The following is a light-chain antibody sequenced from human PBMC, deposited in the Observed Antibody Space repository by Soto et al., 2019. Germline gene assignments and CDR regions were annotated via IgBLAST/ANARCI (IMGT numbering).Light chain of an antibody. CDR3: QQYYNWPRT. V-gene: IGKV3-15*01. Sequence: EIVMTQSPGTLSLSPGDTATLSCRASQSLGSDLACYQQKPGQAPRLLIFGASARPTGIPARISGSGSGTEFTLTISSLRSEDFAVYFCQQYYNWPRTFGQGTKVDIK. CDR1: QSLGSD. CDR2: GAS. J-gene: IGKJ1*01.